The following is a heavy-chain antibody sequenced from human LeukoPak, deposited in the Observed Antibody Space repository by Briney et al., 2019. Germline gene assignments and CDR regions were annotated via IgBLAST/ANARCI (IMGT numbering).Heavy chain of an antibody. CDR2: INTNTGNP. J-gene: IGHJ4*02. V-gene: IGHV7-4-1*02. CDR3: ARVGVRGAQHSSHLVPHFDY. Sequence: ASVKVSCKASGYTFTDYAMNWVRQAPGQGLEWMGWINTNTGNPTYAQGFTGRFVFFLDTSVTTAYLQISSLKAEDTAVYYCARVGVRGAQHSSHLVPHFDYWGQGTLVTVSS. CDR1: GYTFTDYA. D-gene: IGHD3-10*01.